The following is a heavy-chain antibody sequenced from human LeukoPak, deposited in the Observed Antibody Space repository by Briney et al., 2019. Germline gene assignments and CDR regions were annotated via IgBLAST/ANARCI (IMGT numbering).Heavy chain of an antibody. J-gene: IGHJ4*02. CDR3: ARVYYGSGSTPGFDY. D-gene: IGHD3-10*01. V-gene: IGHV3-74*01. Sequence: GGSLRLSCAASGFTFSSYWMHWVRQAPGKGLVWVSRINSDGSSTSYADSVKGRFTISRDNAKNTLYLQVNSLRAEDTAVYYCARVYYGSGSTPGFDYWGQGTLVTVSS. CDR1: GFTFSSYW. CDR2: INSDGSST.